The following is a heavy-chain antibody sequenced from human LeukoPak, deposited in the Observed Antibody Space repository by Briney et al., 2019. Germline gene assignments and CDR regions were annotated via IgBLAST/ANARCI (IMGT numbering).Heavy chain of an antibody. J-gene: IGHJ4*02. D-gene: IGHD2-15*01. CDR3: AGSGYCSGGSCYESDY. Sequence: GGSLRLSCAASGFTFSSYWMSWVRQAPGKGLDWVANIKQDGSEKYYVDSVKGRFTISRDNAKNSLYLQMNSLRAEDTAVYYCAGSGYCSGGSCYESDYWGQGTLVTVSS. CDR1: GFTFSSYW. V-gene: IGHV3-7*01. CDR2: IKQDGSEK.